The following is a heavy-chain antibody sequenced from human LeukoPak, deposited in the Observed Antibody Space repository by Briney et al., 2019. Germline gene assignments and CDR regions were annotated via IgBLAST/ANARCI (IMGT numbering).Heavy chain of an antibody. CDR1: GFTFSSYW. D-gene: IGHD3-9*01. J-gene: IGHJ5*02. CDR2: INSDGSST. CDR3: ARDPTVRYFDWLLAGWFDT. Sequence: PGGSLRLSCAASGFTFSSYWMHWVRQAPGKGLVWASRINSDGSSTSYADSVKGRFTISRDNAKNTLYLQMNSLRAEDTAVYYCARDPTVRYFDWLLAGWFDTWGQGTLVTVSS. V-gene: IGHV3-74*01.